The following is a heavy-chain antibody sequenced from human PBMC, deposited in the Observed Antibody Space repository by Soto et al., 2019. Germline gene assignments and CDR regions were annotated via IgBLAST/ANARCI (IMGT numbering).Heavy chain of an antibody. D-gene: IGHD6-19*01. V-gene: IGHV1-69*01. CDR1: GGTFNTYG. Sequence: QVHLVQSGAEVKKPGSSVQVSCRASGGTFNTYGFNWVRQAPGQGLEWMGGIIPLFGTTTYAQNFQGRVTITADQSTTTAYMEMSGLTSEDTAVYFCARGGDLAGWMPFDSWGQGTLVTVSS. CDR2: IIPLFGTT. J-gene: IGHJ4*02. CDR3: ARGGDLAGWMPFDS.